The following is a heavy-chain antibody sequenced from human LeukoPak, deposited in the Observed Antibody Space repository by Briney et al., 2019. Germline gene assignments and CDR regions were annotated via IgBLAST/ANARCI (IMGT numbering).Heavy chain of an antibody. Sequence: ASVKLSCKASGGSFSRYAISWVRQAPGQGLEWMGGIIPIFGTANYAQKFQGRVTITADESTRTVYMELRTLRSEDTAIYHCARGSGESGGYYYVYWGRGTPVTVSS. V-gene: IGHV1-69*13. J-gene: IGHJ4*02. CDR1: GGSFSRYA. CDR2: IIPIFGTA. D-gene: IGHD3-22*01. CDR3: ARGSGESGGYYYVY.